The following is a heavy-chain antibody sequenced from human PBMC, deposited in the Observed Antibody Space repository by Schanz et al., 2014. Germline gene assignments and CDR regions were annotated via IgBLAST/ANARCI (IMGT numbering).Heavy chain of an antibody. CDR3: ATASSPVREAGAGSSFHL. Sequence: VQLVESGGGLVKPGGFLRLSCAASGFTFSDAWMSWVRQAPGKGLEGVGRIKSKFDGATTDYVAPVKGRFSISRDDSQSTLYLQMNSLKIEDTAVYYCATASSPVREAGAGSSFHLWGQGTLVTVSP. D-gene: IGHD6-13*01. CDR2: IKSKFDGATT. J-gene: IGHJ5*02. CDR1: GFTFSDAW. V-gene: IGHV3-15*01.